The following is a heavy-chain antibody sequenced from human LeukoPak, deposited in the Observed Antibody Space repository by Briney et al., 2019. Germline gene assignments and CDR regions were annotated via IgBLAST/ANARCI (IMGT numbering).Heavy chain of an antibody. J-gene: IGHJ5*02. CDR2: INPNNGGT. D-gene: IGHD2-21*02. CDR1: GYTFTGYH. V-gene: IGHV1-2*02. Sequence: GASVKVSCKASGYTFTGYHMHWVRQAPGQGLEWMGWINPNNGGTNYAQKLQGRVTMTRDTSIGTAYMELSSLRYDDTAVYYCGLVTSGNWWFDPWGQGTLVTVSS. CDR3: GLVTSGNWWFDP.